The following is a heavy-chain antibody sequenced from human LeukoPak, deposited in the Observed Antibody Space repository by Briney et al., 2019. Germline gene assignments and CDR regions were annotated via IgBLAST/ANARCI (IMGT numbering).Heavy chain of an antibody. CDR3: ARDRGHRFYFDY. CDR1: GGSFSGYY. Sequence: PSETLSLTCAVYGGSFSGYYWSWVRQAPGKGLEWVSVIYSGGSTYYADSVKGRFTISRDNSKNTLYLQMNSLRAEDTAVYYCARDRGHRFYFDYWGQGTLVTVSS. J-gene: IGHJ4*02. CDR2: IYSGGST. D-gene: IGHD3-10*01. V-gene: IGHV3-53*01.